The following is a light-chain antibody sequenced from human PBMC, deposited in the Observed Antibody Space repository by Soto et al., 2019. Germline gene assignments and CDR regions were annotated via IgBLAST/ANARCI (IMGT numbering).Light chain of an antibody. CDR2: KAS. CDR1: QSISSW. Sequence: DIQMTQSPSTLSASVGDRVTITCRASQSISSWLAWYQQKPGKAPKLLIYKASSLESGVPSRFSGSGSGTEFPLTISSLQPDDFATYYCQQYNSYSCTFGQGTKVDIK. CDR3: QQYNSYSCT. V-gene: IGKV1-5*03. J-gene: IGKJ1*01.